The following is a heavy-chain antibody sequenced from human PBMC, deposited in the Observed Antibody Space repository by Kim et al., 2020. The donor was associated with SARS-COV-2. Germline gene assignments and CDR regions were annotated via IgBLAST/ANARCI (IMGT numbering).Heavy chain of an antibody. Sequence: DSVKGRFTISRDNSKNTLYLQMNSLRAEDTAVYYCAIAVAGTDYYYGMDVWGQGTTVTVSS. J-gene: IGHJ6*02. CDR3: AIAVAGTDYYYGMDV. D-gene: IGHD6-19*01. V-gene: IGHV3-23*01.